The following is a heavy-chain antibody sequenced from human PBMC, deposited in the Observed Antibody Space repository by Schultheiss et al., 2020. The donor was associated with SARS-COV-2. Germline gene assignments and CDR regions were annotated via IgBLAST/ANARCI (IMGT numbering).Heavy chain of an antibody. CDR1: GFTFNNYA. CDR3: ARASSSGSYHPSDY. CDR2: ISGSGSST. J-gene: IGHJ4*02. Sequence: GGSLRLSCVASGFTFNNYAMNWVRQAPGKGLEWFSGISGSGSSTYYEDSVKGRFTISKDNSKNTLYLQMNSLRAEDTAVYYCARASSSGSYHPSDYWGQGTLVTVSS. D-gene: IGHD3-10*01. V-gene: IGHV3-23*01.